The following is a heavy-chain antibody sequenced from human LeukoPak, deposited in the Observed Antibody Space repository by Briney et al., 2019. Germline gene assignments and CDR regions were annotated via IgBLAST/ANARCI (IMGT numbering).Heavy chain of an antibody. D-gene: IGHD2-2*02. Sequence: GESLKISCKGSGYRFTSYWIGWVRQMPGKGLEWMGIIYPGDSDTRYSPSFQGQVTISADRSISTAYLQWSSLKASDTAMYYCARLIVVPAAIAYYFDYWGQGTLVTVSS. J-gene: IGHJ4*02. CDR1: GYRFTSYW. CDR2: IYPGDSDT. CDR3: ARLIVVPAAIAYYFDY. V-gene: IGHV5-51*01.